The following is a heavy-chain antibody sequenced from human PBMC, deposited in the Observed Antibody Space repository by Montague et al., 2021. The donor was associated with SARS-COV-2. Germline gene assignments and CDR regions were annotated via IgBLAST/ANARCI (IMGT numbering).Heavy chain of an antibody. D-gene: IGHD2-2*01. J-gene: IGHJ6*02. V-gene: IGHV4-34*01. CDR1: GGSLSGYY. CDR2: ISHSGST. Sequence: SETLSLTCAVYGGSLSGYYCSWIRQPPGAGLVWIAEISHSGSTSYNPSFKSRVTISVDTSKNQYSLKLSSATAADTAVYYCARVPYRLLFVPRYYVMDVWGQGTTVTVSS. CDR3: ARVPYRLLFVPRYYVMDV.